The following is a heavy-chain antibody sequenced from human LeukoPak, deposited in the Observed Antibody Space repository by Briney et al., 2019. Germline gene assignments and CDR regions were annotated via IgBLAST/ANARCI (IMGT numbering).Heavy chain of an antibody. CDR2: ISAYNGNT. V-gene: IGHV1-18*01. Sequence: SVKVSCKASGYTFTSYGISWVRQAPGQGLEWMGWISAYNGNTNYAQKLQGRVTMTTDTSTSTAYMELRSLRSDDTAVYYCARDLGYFDGSGSYPEFDPWGQETLVTVSS. CDR1: GYTFTSYG. CDR3: ARDLGYFDGSGSYPEFDP. D-gene: IGHD3-10*01. J-gene: IGHJ5*02.